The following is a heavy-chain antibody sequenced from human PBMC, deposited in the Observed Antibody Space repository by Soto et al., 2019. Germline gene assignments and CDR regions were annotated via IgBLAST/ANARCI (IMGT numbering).Heavy chain of an antibody. J-gene: IGHJ2*01. CDR3: ARRGVDTTRYWYFDL. CDR1: GFTVSSNY. Sequence: EVQLVETGGGLIQPGGSLRLSCAASGFTVSSNYMSWVRQAPGKGLEWVSVIYSGGSTYYADSVKGRFTISRDNSKNTLYLQMNSLRAEDTAVYYCARRGVDTTRYWYFDLWGRGTLVTVSS. CDR2: IYSGGST. V-gene: IGHV3-53*02. D-gene: IGHD5-18*01.